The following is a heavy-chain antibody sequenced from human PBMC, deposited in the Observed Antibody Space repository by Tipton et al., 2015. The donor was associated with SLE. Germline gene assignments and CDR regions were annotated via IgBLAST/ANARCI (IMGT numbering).Heavy chain of an antibody. CDR2: TSNYTGNT. J-gene: IGHJ3*02. CDR3: ARDSISNDAFDT. Sequence: QLVQSGAEVKKPGASVKVSCKSSSNTFTNFPISWVRQAPGQGLEWMGSTSNYTGNTNYAQKLQGRVTMTTDTSTRTAYMELRSLRSDDTAVYYCARDSISNDAFDTWGLGTMVTVSS. V-gene: IGHV1-18*01. CDR1: SNTFTNFP.